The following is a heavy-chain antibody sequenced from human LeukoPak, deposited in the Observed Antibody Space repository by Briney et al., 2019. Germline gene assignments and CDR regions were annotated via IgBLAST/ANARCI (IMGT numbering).Heavy chain of an antibody. CDR2: ISYDGSDK. CDR3: AGNTMVRGVIIRTWYFDL. V-gene: IGHV3-30*03. J-gene: IGHJ2*01. Sequence: TGGSLRLSCAASGFTFSSHDIHWVRQAPGKGLEWVAVISYDGSDKYYADSVKGRFTISRDNSKNTLYLQMNSLRPEDTAVYYCAGNTMVRGVIIRTWYFDLWGQGTLVTVSS. D-gene: IGHD3-10*01. CDR1: GFTFSSHD.